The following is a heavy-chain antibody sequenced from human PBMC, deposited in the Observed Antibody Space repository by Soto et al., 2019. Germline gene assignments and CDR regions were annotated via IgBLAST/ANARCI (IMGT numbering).Heavy chain of an antibody. J-gene: IGHJ4*02. CDR1: GYTFTSYG. CDR2: ISAYNGNT. V-gene: IGHV1-18*04. CDR3: ARWVGCSGGSCYNDFDY. Sequence: ASVKVSCKASGYTFTSYGISWVRQAPGQGLEWMGWISAYNGNTNYAQKLQGRVTMTTDTSTSTAYMELRSLRSDDTAVYYCARWVGCSGGSCYNDFDYWGQGTLVTVSS. D-gene: IGHD2-15*01.